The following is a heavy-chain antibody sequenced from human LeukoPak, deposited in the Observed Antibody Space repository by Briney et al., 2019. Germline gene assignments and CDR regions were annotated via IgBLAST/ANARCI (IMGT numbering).Heavy chain of an antibody. D-gene: IGHD3-3*01. J-gene: IGHJ4*02. CDR3: ASDFWSGYYTPMGVNY. Sequence: PGGSLRLSCAASGFTFSNYAMSWVRQAPGKGLEWVSAISGSGDNTYYADSVKGRFTVSRDNSKNTLYVQMNSLRAEDTAVYYCASDFWSGYYTPMGVNYWGQGTLVTVSS. CDR2: ISGSGDNT. V-gene: IGHV3-23*01. CDR1: GFTFSNYA.